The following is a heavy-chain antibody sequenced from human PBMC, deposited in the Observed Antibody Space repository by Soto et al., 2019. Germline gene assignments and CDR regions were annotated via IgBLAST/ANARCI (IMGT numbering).Heavy chain of an antibody. CDR1: GGTFSSYA. Sequence: QVQLVQSGAEVKKPGSSVKVSCKASGGTFSSYAISWVRQAPGQGLEWMGGIIPIFGTANYAQKFQGRVTITADKATSTAYMELSSLRSEDTEVYYCASCIAAAGPRRDDAFDIWGQGKMVTVSS. CDR2: IIPIFGTA. V-gene: IGHV1-69*06. J-gene: IGHJ3*02. D-gene: IGHD6-13*01. CDR3: ASCIAAAGPRRDDAFDI.